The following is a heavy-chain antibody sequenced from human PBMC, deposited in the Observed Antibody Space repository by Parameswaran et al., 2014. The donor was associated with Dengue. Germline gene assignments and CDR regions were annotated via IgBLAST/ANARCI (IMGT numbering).Heavy chain of an antibody. V-gene: IGHV3-72*01. Sequence: VRQGSRKGLEWVGRTRNKANSYTTEYAASVKGRFTISRDDSKNSLYLQMNSLKTEDTAVYYCARGPPPQRENSGSYSTLYYYYGMDVWGQGTTVTVSS. J-gene: IGHJ6*02. CDR3: ARGPPPQRENSGSYSTLYYYYGMDV. CDR2: TRNKANSYTT. D-gene: IGHD1-26*01.